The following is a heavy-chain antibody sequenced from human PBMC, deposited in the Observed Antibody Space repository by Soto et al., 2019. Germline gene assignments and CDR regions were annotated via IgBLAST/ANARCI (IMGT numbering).Heavy chain of an antibody. V-gene: IGHV3-23*01. CDR2: ISGDAHDT. J-gene: IGHJ5*02. CDR3: VKDAPLPFSA. Sequence: EVHLLESAGGLVQPGGSLRISCAASGFVFSDYAMSWVRQAPGKGLEWLSAISGDAHDTYYAASVKGRFTISRDNSKNTLYLQMDSLRVEDTARYYCVKDAPLPFSAWGRGTLVTVSS. D-gene: IGHD3-10*02. CDR1: GFVFSDYA.